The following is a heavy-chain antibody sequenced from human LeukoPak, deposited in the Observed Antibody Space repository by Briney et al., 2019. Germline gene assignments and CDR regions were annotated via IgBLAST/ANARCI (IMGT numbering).Heavy chain of an antibody. Sequence: ASVKVSCKASGYTFTSYGISWVRQAPGQGLEWMGWISAYNGNTNYAQKLQGRVTMTTDTSTSTAYMELRSLRSDDTAVYYCATHWLEATKTYSYWFDPWGQGTLVTVSS. D-gene: IGHD1/OR15-1a*01. CDR2: ISAYNGNT. J-gene: IGHJ5*02. V-gene: IGHV1-18*01. CDR3: ATHWLEATKTYSYWFDP. CDR1: GYTFTSYG.